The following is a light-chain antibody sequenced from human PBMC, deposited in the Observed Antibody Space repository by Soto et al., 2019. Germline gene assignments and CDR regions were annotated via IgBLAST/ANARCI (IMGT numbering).Light chain of an antibody. CDR2: GAS. J-gene: IGKJ1*01. V-gene: IGKV3-15*01. Sequence: DIVLTQSPATLSLSPGERATLYCGAIQSVSSSYLAWYQQKPGQAPRLLIYGASTRAPGIPARFSGSGSGTEFTLTISSLQSEDFAIYYCQHYNNWPPWTFGQGAKVDI. CDR1: QSVSSSY. CDR3: QHYNNWPPWT.